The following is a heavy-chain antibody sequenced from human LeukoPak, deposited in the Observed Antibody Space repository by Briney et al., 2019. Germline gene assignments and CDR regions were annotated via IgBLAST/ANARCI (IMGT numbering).Heavy chain of an antibody. V-gene: IGHV4-59*01. D-gene: IGHD3-16*01. J-gene: IGHJ4*02. CDR3: ARDLGKGGY. CDR1: GGSISSYY. CDR2: IYYSGST. Sequence: SETLSLTCTVSGGSISSYYWSWIRQPRGKGLEWIGYIYYSGSTNYNPSLKSRVTISVDTSKNQFSLKLSSVTAADTAVYYCARDLGKGGYWGQGTLVTVSS.